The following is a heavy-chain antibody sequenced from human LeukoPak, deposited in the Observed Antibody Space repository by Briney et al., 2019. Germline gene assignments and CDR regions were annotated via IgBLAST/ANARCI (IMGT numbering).Heavy chain of an antibody. V-gene: IGHV4-4*07. J-gene: IGHJ4*02. D-gene: IGHD6-13*01. CDR2: IYTSGST. Sequence: SETLSLTCTVSGGSISSYYWSWIRQPAGKGLEWIGRIYTSGSTNYNPSLKSRVTMSVDTSKNQFSLKLSSVAAADTAVYYCAAIAAAGGGVDYWGQGTLVTVSS. CDR3: AAIAAAGGGVDY. CDR1: GGSISSYY.